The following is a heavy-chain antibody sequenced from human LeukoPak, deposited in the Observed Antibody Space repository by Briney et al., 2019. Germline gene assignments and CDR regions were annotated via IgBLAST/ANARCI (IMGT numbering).Heavy chain of an antibody. V-gene: IGHV4-39*06. D-gene: IGHD3-22*01. CDR1: GGSISSSSYY. J-gene: IGHJ3*02. Sequence: SETLSLTCTVSGGSISSSSYYWGWIRQPPGKGLEWIGSIYYSGSTYYNPSLKSRVTISVDTSKNQFPLKLSSVTAADTAVYYCANYDSSGFGAFDIWGQGTMVTVSS. CDR3: ANYDSSGFGAFDI. CDR2: IYYSGST.